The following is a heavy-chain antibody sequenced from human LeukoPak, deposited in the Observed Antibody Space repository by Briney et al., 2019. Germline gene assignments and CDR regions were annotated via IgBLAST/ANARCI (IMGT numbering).Heavy chain of an antibody. D-gene: IGHD6-19*01. CDR3: ATAKAVAGSSGAFDI. J-gene: IGHJ3*02. CDR1: GYSFTSYW. Sequence: GESLKISCKGPGYSFTSYWISWVRQMPAKGLEWMRINYPSDSDNRYNPSFQGQVTTSADKSISTAYLQWSSLKASDTAMYYCATAKAVAGSSGAFDIWGQGTMVTVSS. V-gene: IGHV5-51*01. CDR2: NYPSDSDN.